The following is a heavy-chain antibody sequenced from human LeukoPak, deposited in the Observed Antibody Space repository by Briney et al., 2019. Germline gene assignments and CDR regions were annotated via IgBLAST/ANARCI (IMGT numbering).Heavy chain of an antibody. CDR2: IWYDGSNK. CDR1: GFTFRSYG. J-gene: IGHJ4*02. D-gene: IGHD4-11*01. V-gene: IGHV3-33*01. CDR3: ARVDGSVTTGFDY. Sequence: GGSLRLSCEASGFTFRSYGMYWVRQAPGKGLEWVAVIWYDGSNKYYADSVKGRFTISRDNSKNTLYLQMNSLRAEDTAVYYCARVDGSVTTGFDYWGQGILVTVSS.